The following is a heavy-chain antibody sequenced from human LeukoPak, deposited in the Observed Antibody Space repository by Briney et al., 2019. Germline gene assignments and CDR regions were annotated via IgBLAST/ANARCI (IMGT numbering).Heavy chain of an antibody. Sequence: GGSLRLSCAASGFTFTSYGMHWVRQAPGKGLEWVSFISFDGSIQYYGVSMKGRFTISADNSKNTLFLHMNSLRTEDTAVYYCAKDLITMVRGSAMDVWGQGTTVTVSS. D-gene: IGHD3-10*01. CDR3: AKDLITMVRGSAMDV. CDR1: GFTFTSYG. V-gene: IGHV3-30*02. J-gene: IGHJ6*02. CDR2: ISFDGSIQ.